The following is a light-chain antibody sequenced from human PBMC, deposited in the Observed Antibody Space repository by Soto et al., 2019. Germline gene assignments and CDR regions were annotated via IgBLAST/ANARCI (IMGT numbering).Light chain of an antibody. V-gene: IGKV3D-20*02. Sequence: EIVLTQSPGTLSLSPGERATLSCRASQSVSSNFVAWYQEKPGQAPRLLTYGASSRATGIPDRFSGSGSGTDFTLTISRLEPEDFAVYYCQQRSNSITFGQGTRLEI. CDR3: QQRSNSIT. CDR2: GAS. J-gene: IGKJ5*01. CDR1: QSVSSNF.